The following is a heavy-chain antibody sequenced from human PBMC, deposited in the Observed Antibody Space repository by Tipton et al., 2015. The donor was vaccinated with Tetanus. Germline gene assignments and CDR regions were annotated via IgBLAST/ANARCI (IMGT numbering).Heavy chain of an antibody. D-gene: IGHD3-10*01. V-gene: IGHV3-48*03. CDR3: ARDDSDLYGSGSYYNVDY. Sequence: CAASGFTFSSYEMNWVRQAPGKVLEWVSYISSSGSTIYYADSVKGRFTISRDNAKNSLYLQMNSLRAEDTAVYYCARDDSDLYGSGSYYNVDYWGQGTLVTVSS. J-gene: IGHJ4*02. CDR1: GFTFSSYE. CDR2: ISSSGSTI.